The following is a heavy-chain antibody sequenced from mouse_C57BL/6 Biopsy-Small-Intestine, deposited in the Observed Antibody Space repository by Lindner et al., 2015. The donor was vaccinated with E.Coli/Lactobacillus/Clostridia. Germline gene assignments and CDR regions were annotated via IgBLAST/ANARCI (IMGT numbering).Heavy chain of an antibody. CDR3: ARHGSSYWFAY. CDR1: GYSFTGYY. Sequence: VQLQESGPELVKPGASVKISCKASGYSFTGYYMNWVKQSPEKSLEWIGEINPSTGGTTYNQKFKAKATLTVDKSSSTAYMQLKSLTSEDSAVYYCARHGSSYWFAYWGQGTLVTVSA. V-gene: IGHV1-42*01. J-gene: IGHJ3*01. D-gene: IGHD1-1*01. CDR2: INPSTGGT.